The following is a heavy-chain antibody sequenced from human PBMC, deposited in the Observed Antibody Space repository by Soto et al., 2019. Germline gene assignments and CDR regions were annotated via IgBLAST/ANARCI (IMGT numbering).Heavy chain of an antibody. CDR2: ISGSGRTI. Sequence: LRLSCAASGVDFSSEVMCWVRQAPGKGLEWVSSISGSGRTIYHTDSMRGRFAISRDNSKNSLYLQLNDLRVDDTAVYYCAKVGPSYYYGMDVWGQGTTVTVSS. J-gene: IGHJ6*02. D-gene: IGHD1-26*01. CDR3: AKVGPSYYYGMDV. CDR1: GVDFSSEV. V-gene: IGHV3-23*01.